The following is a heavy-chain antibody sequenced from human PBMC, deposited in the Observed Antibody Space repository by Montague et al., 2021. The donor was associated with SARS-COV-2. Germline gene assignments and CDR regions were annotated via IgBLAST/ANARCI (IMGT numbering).Heavy chain of an antibody. Sequence: CAISGDSVSGNRVAWSGIRQAPPRRLDWLGRTYYRSKWYSDYAPSVRGRLTVNPDASKNEFSLELNYVTPEGTAVYYCVRYSGWFYFDFWGQGTLVTVSS. V-gene: IGHV6-1*01. CDR3: VRYSGWFYFDF. D-gene: IGHD6-19*01. CDR2: TYYRSKWYS. CDR1: GDSVSGNRVA. J-gene: IGHJ4*02.